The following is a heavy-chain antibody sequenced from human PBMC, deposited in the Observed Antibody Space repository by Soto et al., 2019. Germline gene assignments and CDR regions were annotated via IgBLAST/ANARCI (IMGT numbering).Heavy chain of an antibody. CDR3: AVYGYGVSAAAY. D-gene: IGHD4-17*01. CDR2: INQDGSER. V-gene: IGHV3-7*03. CDR1: GLTFRNDW. J-gene: IGHJ4*02. Sequence: EMQLVESGGGLVQPGGSLRLSCAGSGLTFRNDWLSWVRQAPGKGLEWVANINQDGSERYYVDSVRGRFIISRDNVENSLYLQLTSLSPEDTAVYYCAVYGYGVSAAAYWGQGTLVTVSS.